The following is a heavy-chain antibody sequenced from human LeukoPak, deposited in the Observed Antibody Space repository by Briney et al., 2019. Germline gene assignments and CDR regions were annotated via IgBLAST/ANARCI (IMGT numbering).Heavy chain of an antibody. D-gene: IGHD6-6*01. CDR3: ARRFSNSHFDY. CDR1: GGSISSSGYY. CDR2: IYHSGST. J-gene: IGHJ4*02. V-gene: IGHV4-39*07. Sequence: SETLSLTCTVSGGSISSSGYYWGWIRQPPGKGLEWIGNIYHSGSTYYNPSLKSRVTISVDTSKNQFSLKLSSVTAADTAVYYCARRFSNSHFDYWGQGTLVTVSS.